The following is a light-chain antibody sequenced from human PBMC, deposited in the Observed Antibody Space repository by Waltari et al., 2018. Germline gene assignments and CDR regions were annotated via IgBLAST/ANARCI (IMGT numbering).Light chain of an antibody. Sequence: SYELTQPPSVSVSPGQTARITCSGDALPKQYSFWYQQRSGQAPVVVIYKDTERPSGIPERFSGSSSGTRVTLTISGGQAEDEADYYCQSTDNSGTYVVFGGGTKLTVL. CDR3: QSTDNSGTYVV. CDR2: KDT. CDR1: ALPKQY. V-gene: IGLV3-25*03. J-gene: IGLJ2*01.